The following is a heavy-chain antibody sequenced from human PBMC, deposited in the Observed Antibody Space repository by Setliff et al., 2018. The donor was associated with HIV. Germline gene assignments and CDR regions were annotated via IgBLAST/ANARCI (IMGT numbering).Heavy chain of an antibody. J-gene: IGHJ3*02. CDR1: GFTFTAHG. V-gene: IGHV3-30*02. CDR2: INYDENSE. D-gene: IGHD6-25*01. Sequence: LSLSCAASGFTFTAHGMHWVRQAPDKGLEWVAFINYDENSEYYADSVKGRVTISRDNFRNTVDLQMNNLRPEDTAVYYCAKDGDYRSGDYDAFDIWGQGTMVTVSS. CDR3: AKDGDYRSGDYDAFDI.